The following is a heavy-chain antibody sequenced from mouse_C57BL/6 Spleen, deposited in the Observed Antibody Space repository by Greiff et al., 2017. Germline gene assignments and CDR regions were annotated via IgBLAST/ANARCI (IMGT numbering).Heavy chain of an antibody. CDR3: ASGGASYYGNYGGY. V-gene: IGHV1-39*01. Sequence: VQLKESGPELVKPGASVKISCKASGYSFTDYNMNWVKQSNGKSLEWIGVINPNYGTTSYNQKFKGKATLTVDQSSSTAYMQLNSLTSEDSAVYYCASGGASYYGNYGGYWGQGTTLTVSS. CDR2: INPNYGTT. D-gene: IGHD2-10*01. CDR1: GYSFTDYN. J-gene: IGHJ2*01.